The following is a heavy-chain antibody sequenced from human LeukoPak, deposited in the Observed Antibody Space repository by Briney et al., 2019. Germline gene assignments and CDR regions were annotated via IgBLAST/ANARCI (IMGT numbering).Heavy chain of an antibody. CDR3: ARFYDILTGYYNGY. V-gene: IGHV1-2*02. J-gene: IGHJ4*02. D-gene: IGHD3-9*01. Sequence: GASVKVSCKASGYTFTGYYMHWVRQAPGQVLEWMGWINPNSGGTNYAQKFQGRVTMTRDTSISTAYMELSRLRSDDTAVYYCARFYDILTGYYNGYWGQGTLVTVSS. CDR1: GYTFTGYY. CDR2: INPNSGGT.